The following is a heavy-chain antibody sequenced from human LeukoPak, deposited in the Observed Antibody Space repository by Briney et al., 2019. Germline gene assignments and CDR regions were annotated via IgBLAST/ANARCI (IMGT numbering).Heavy chain of an antibody. Sequence: SGGSLRLSCAASGFTFSTHGMHWVRQAPGKGLEWVAVISYDGSNKYYADSVKGRFTISRDNSKNTLYLQMNSLRAEDTAVYYCARDQTPWVTMVRGVKYYYYGMDVWGQGTTVTVSS. CDR3: ARDQTPWVTMVRGVKYYYYGMDV. D-gene: IGHD3-10*01. CDR1: GFTFSTHG. V-gene: IGHV3-30*03. CDR2: ISYDGSNK. J-gene: IGHJ6*02.